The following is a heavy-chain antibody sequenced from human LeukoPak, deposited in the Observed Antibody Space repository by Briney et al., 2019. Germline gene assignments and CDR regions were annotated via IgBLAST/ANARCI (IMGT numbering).Heavy chain of an antibody. CDR3: ARAPKGPRIPDY. D-gene: IGHD5-18*01. V-gene: IGHV1-46*01. J-gene: IGHJ4*02. CDR2: INPSGGST. Sequence: VSVKVSCKASGYTFTSYYMHWVRQAPGQGLEWMGIINPSGGSTSYAQKFQGRVTMTRDTSTSTVYMELSSLRSEDTAVYYCARAPKGPRIPDYWGQGTLVTVSS. CDR1: GYTFTSYY.